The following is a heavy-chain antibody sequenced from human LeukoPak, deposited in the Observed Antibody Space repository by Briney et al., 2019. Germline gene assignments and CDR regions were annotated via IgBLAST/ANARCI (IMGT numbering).Heavy chain of an antibody. CDR2: ISSSSSTI. Sequence: GGSLRLSCAASGFTFSSYSMNWVRQAPGKGLEWVSYISSSSSTIYYADSVKGRFTISRDNGKNSLYLQMNSLRVEDTAVYYCARGVYAFDVWGQGTMVTVSS. J-gene: IGHJ3*01. D-gene: IGHD6-6*01. V-gene: IGHV3-48*04. CDR1: GFTFSSYS. CDR3: ARGVYAFDV.